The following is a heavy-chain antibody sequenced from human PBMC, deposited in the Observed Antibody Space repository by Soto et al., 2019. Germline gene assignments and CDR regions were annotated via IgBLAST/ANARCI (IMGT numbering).Heavy chain of an antibody. J-gene: IGHJ6*02. CDR1: GYTFTGYY. Sequence: EASVKVSCKASGYTFTGYYRHWVRQAPGQGLEWMGWINPNSGGTNYAQKFQGWVTMTRDTSISTAYMELSRLRSDDTAVYYCAREGGSSVGMDVWGQGTTVTVSS. V-gene: IGHV1-2*04. D-gene: IGHD6-6*01. CDR3: AREGGSSVGMDV. CDR2: INPNSGGT.